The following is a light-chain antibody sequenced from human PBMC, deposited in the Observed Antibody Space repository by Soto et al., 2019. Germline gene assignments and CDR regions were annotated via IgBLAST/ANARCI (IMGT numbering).Light chain of an antibody. CDR1: PSVSSSY. Sequence: EIVLTQSPGTLSLSPGERATLSCRASPSVSSSYLAWYQQKPGQAPRLLIYGASSRATGIPDRFSGSGSGTDFTLTISRLEPEDLAVYYCQQYGSSPYTFGQATKLEIK. CDR2: GAS. V-gene: IGKV3-20*01. CDR3: QQYGSSPYT. J-gene: IGKJ2*01.